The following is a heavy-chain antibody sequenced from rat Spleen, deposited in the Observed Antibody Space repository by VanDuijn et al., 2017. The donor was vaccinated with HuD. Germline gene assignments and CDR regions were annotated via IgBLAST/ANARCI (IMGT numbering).Heavy chain of an antibody. Sequence: EVQLVESGGGLVQPGGSLKLSCVASGFTFNNYWMTWIRQAPGKGLEWVASITNASGRTYYPDSVKGRFTISRDNAQDTLYLQMDSLRSEDTATYYCTTDTFYDVTYYPGGFDYWGQGVMVTVSS. CDR1: GFTFNNYW. CDR3: TTDTFYDVTYYPGGFDY. J-gene: IGHJ2*01. D-gene: IGHD1-12*02. CDR2: ITNASGRT. V-gene: IGHV5-31*01.